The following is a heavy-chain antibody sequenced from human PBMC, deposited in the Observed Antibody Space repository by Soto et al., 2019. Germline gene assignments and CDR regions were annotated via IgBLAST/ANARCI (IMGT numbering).Heavy chain of an antibody. V-gene: IGHV4-59*01. Sequence: SETLSLTCTVSGGSISSYYWSRIRQPPGKGLEWLGYSYSSGSTNYNPSLKSRVSISLDTSKNQFSLKLTSVTAADTAVYYCTRGSHFYYFDYWGHGTLVTVSS. J-gene: IGHJ4*01. D-gene: IGHD3-10*01. CDR2: SYSSGST. CDR1: GGSISSYY. CDR3: TRGSHFYYFDY.